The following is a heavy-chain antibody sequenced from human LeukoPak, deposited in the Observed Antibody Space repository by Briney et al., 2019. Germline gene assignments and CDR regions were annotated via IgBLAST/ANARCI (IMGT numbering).Heavy chain of an antibody. CDR3: ARGTIAAPGTDY. Sequence: GGSQRLSCAASGFTFSSYWMDWVRQAPGKGLEWVANMNQDGSVKHHADSVKGRFTISRDNAKNSLYLQMNSLRAEDTAVYYCARGTIAAPGTDYWGQGVLVTVSS. CDR2: MNQDGSVK. V-gene: IGHV3-7*01. J-gene: IGHJ4*02. D-gene: IGHD6-13*01. CDR1: GFTFSSYW.